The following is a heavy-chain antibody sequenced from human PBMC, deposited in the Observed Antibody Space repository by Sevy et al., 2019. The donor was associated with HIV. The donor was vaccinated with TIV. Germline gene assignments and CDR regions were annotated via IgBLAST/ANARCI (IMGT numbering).Heavy chain of an antibody. D-gene: IGHD1-26*01. V-gene: IGHV3-23*01. J-gene: IGHJ4*02. CDR2: ISGSGGST. CDR3: AKSQGGSYSPSEY. Sequence: GGSLRLSCVASGFTFSNYAMNWVRQAPGTGLEWVSGISGSGGSTYSADSVRGRFTISRDNSRNTLYLQMNSLRAEDTAVYYCAKSQGGSYSPSEYWGQGTLVTVSS. CDR1: GFTFSNYA.